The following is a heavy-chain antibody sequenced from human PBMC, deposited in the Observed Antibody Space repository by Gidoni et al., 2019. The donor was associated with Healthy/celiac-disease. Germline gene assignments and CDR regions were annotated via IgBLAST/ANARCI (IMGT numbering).Heavy chain of an antibody. Sequence: EVQLVESGGGLVKPGGSLRLSCAASAFTFSSYSMNWVRQAPGKGLELVSSISSSSSYIYYADSVKGRFTISRDNAKNSLYLQMNSLRAEDTAVYYCARDLTTVTYFDYWGQGTLVTVSS. CDR1: AFTFSSYS. V-gene: IGHV3-21*01. CDR2: ISSSSSYI. D-gene: IGHD4-17*01. CDR3: ARDLTTVTYFDY. J-gene: IGHJ4*02.